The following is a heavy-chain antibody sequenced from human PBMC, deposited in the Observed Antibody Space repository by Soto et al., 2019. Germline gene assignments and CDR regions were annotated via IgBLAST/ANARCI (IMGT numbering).Heavy chain of an antibody. D-gene: IGHD4-17*01. CDR3: AKDLAAVTLTYFDS. Sequence: GGSLRLSCAASGFSFSNYAMNWVRQAPGKRLEWVSAIGGSDGATFYADSVKGRFTISRDNSKNTLTLQMNSLRAEDTAVYFCAKDLAAVTLTYFDSWGRGTLVTVSS. CDR2: IGGSDGAT. V-gene: IGHV3-23*01. CDR1: GFSFSNYA. J-gene: IGHJ4*02.